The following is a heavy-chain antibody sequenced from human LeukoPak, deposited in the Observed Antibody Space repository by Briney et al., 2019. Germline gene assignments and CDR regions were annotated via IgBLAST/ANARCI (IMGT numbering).Heavy chain of an antibody. CDR1: GGSISSSSYY. J-gene: IGHJ4*02. CDR2: IYYSGST. D-gene: IGHD3-10*01. CDR3: ARVGTMVRGVPAFDY. V-gene: IGHV4-39*07. Sequence: SETLSLTCTVSGGSISSSSYYWGWIRQPPGKGLEWIGSIYYSGSTYYNPSLKSRVTISVDTSKNQFSLKLSSVTAADTAVYYCARVGTMVRGVPAFDYWGQGTLVTVSS.